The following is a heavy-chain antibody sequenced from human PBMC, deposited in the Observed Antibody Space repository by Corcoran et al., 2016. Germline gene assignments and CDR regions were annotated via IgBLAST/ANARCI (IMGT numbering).Heavy chain of an antibody. CDR2: INHSGST. J-gene: IGHJ4*02. Sequence: QVKLQQWGAGLLKPSETLSLTCAVYGGSLSGYYWSWIRQPPGKGLEWIGEINHSGSTNYNPSLKIGVTISVDTSKNQFYLKLSSVTDADTALYYCARCRLYGDLDYWGQGTLVTVSS. D-gene: IGHD4-17*01. CDR1: GGSLSGYY. V-gene: IGHV4-34*01. CDR3: ARCRLYGDLDY.